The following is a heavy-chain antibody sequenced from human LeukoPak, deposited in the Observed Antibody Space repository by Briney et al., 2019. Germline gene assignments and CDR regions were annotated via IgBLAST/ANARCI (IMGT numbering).Heavy chain of an antibody. D-gene: IGHD4-23*01. J-gene: IGHJ3*02. Sequence: PGASVKVSCKASGYTFTGYYMHWVRQAPGQGLEWMGWINPNSGGTNYAQKFQGRVTMTRDTSISTAYMELSRLRSEDTAVYYCARAVVTSPRSAFDIWGQGTMVTVSS. CDR1: GYTFTGYY. V-gene: IGHV1-2*02. CDR2: INPNSGGT. CDR3: ARAVVTSPRSAFDI.